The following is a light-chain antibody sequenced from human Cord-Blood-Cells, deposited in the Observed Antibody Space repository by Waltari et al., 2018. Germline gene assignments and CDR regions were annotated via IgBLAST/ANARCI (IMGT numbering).Light chain of an antibody. CDR2: KAS. CDR1: QSISSW. CDR3: QQYNSYSFT. V-gene: IGKV1-5*03. J-gene: IGKJ3*01. Sequence: DIQMPQSPSTLSASVGARVTITCRSSQSISSWLAWYQQKPGKAPKLLIYKASSLESGVPSRFSGSGAGTEFTLTISSLQPDDFATYYCQQYNSYSFTFGPGTKVDIK.